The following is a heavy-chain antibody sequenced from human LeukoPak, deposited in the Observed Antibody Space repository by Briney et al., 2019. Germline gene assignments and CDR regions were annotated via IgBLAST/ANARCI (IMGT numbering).Heavy chain of an antibody. D-gene: IGHD3-22*01. J-gene: IGHJ4*02. V-gene: IGHV4-39*01. CDR2: IYYSGST. CDR1: GGSITSSSYY. Sequence: SETLSLTCTVSGGSITSSSYYWGWIRQPPGKGLEWIGSIYYSGSTYYNPSLKSRVTISVDTSKNQFSLKLSSVTAADTAVYYCASFPMFRSSGYYYGVFDYWGQGTLVTVSS. CDR3: ASFPMFRSSGYYYGVFDY.